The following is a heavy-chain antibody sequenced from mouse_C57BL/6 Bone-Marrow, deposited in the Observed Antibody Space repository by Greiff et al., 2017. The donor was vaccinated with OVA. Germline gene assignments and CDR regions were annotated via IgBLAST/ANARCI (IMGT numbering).Heavy chain of an antibody. V-gene: IGHV1-64*01. CDR3: ATPSTGAWFAY. J-gene: IGHJ3*01. CDR2: INPNSGST. CDR1: GYTFTSYW. Sequence: QVQLQQPGAELVKPGASVKLSCKASGYTFTSYWMHWVKQRPGQGLEWIGMINPNSGSTNYNEKFKSKATLTVDKSSSTAYMQLSSLTSEDSAVYYCATPSTGAWFAYWGQGTLVTVSA.